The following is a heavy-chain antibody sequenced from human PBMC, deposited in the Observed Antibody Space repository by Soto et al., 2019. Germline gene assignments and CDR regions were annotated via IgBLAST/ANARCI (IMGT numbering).Heavy chain of an antibody. CDR1: GYSIATDFY. CDR3: ARVGYYYDSSGYFLIDY. V-gene: IGHV4-38-2*01. D-gene: IGHD3-22*01. CDR2: IYHSGTT. J-gene: IGHJ4*02. Sequence: PSETLSLTCVVSGYSIATDFYWGWIRQPPGKGLEWIGSIYHSGTTYYNPSLRSRLTIAIDTSKNHFFLILNSVTAADTAVYYCARVGYYYDSSGYFLIDYWGQGTLVTVSS.